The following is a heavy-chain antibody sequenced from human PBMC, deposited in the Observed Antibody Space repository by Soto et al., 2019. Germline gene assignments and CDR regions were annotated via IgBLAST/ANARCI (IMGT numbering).Heavy chain of an antibody. J-gene: IGHJ3*02. D-gene: IGHD3-22*01. Sequence: VTLSLTCAVYGGSFSGYYWSWIRQPPGKGLEWIGEINHSGSTNYNPSLKSRVTISVDTSKNQFSLKLSSVTAADTAVYYCASHRRGSGYYFNDAFDIWGQGTMVTVSS. CDR3: ASHRRGSGYYFNDAFDI. V-gene: IGHV4-34*01. CDR2: INHSGST. CDR1: GGSFSGYY.